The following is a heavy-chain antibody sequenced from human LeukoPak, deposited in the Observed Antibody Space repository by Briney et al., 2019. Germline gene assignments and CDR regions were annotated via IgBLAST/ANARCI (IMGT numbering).Heavy chain of an antibody. V-gene: IGHV3-30*03. Sequence: PGRSLRLSCAASGFTFSSYGMHWVRQAPGKGLDWVAVISYDGSNKYHADSVKGRFTISRDNSKNTLYLQMNSLRAEDTAVYYCASELLGRAVAGSPFDYWGQGTLVTVSS. CDR3: ASELLGRAVAGSPFDY. CDR1: GFTFSSYG. CDR2: ISYDGSNK. D-gene: IGHD6-19*01. J-gene: IGHJ4*02.